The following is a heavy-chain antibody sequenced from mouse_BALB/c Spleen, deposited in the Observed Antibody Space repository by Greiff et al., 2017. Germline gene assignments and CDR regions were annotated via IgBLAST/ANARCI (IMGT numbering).Heavy chain of an antibody. Sequence: VQLQQSGAELAKPGASVKMSCKASGYTFTSYWMHWVKQRPGQGLEWIGYINPSTGYTEYNQKFKDKATLTADKSSSTAYMQLSSLTSEDSAVYYCARSTARASAMDYWGQGTSVTVSS. CDR1: GYTFTSYW. CDR2: INPSTGYT. D-gene: IGHD3-1*01. V-gene: IGHV1-7*01. J-gene: IGHJ4*01. CDR3: ARSTARASAMDY.